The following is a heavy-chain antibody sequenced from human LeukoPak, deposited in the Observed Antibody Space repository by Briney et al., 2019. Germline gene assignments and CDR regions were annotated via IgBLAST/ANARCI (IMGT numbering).Heavy chain of an antibody. J-gene: IGHJ1*01. V-gene: IGHV3-23*01. CDR2: VSGSGRST. Sequence: GGSLRLSCSASGFTFSTYAMSWVCQAPGKGLEWVSGVSGSGRSTYYADSVKGRFTISRDNSKNRLNLQMNSLRVEDTAVYYCAKASDSSGYYEGYFQNWGQGTLVTVSS. CDR1: GFTFSTYA. CDR3: AKASDSSGYYEGYFQN. D-gene: IGHD3-22*01.